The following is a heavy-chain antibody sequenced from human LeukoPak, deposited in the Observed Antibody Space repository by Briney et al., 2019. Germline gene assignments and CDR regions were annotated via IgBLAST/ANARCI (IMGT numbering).Heavy chain of an antibody. CDR3: ARAQIVATISYFDY. Sequence: GESLKISCKGSGYSFTTYWIGRVRQMPGKGLEWMGIIYPGDSDTRYSPSFQGQVTISADKSISTAYLQWSSLKASDTAMYYCARAQIVATISYFDYWGQGTLVTVSS. D-gene: IGHD5-12*01. CDR1: GYSFTTYW. J-gene: IGHJ4*02. CDR2: IYPGDSDT. V-gene: IGHV5-51*01.